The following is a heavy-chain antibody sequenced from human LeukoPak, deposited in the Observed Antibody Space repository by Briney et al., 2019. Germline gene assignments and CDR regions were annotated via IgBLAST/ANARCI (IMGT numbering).Heavy chain of an antibody. CDR1: GGTFSSYA. CDR2: IIPILGIA. CDR3: ASPYCSSTSCYTFSYDY. J-gene: IGHJ4*02. Sequence: WASVKVSCKASGGTFSSYAISWVRQALGQGLEWMGRIIPILGIANYAQKFQGRVTITADKSTSTAYMELSSLRSEDTAVYYCASPYCSSTSCYTFSYDYWGQGTLVTVSS. D-gene: IGHD2-2*02. V-gene: IGHV1-69*04.